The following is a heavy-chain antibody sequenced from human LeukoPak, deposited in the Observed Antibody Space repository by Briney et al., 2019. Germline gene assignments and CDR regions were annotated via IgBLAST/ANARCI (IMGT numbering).Heavy chain of an antibody. V-gene: IGHV1-46*01. Sequence: GASVKVSCKASGYTFTSYYMHWVRQAPGQGLEWMGIINPSGGGTSYAQKFQGRVTMTRDTSTSTVYMELSSLRSEDTAVYYCARDLSWSSGWRPYCYFDLWGRGTLVTASS. J-gene: IGHJ2*01. D-gene: IGHD6-19*01. CDR3: ARDLSWSSGWRPYCYFDL. CDR2: INPSGGGT. CDR1: GYTFTSYY.